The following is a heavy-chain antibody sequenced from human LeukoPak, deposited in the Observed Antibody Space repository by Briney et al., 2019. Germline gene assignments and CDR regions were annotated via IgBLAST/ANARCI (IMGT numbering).Heavy chain of an antibody. J-gene: IGHJ5*02. Sequence: GGSLRLSCAASGFTFSNYAMSWVRQAPGKGLDWVSAISGGGGSTYYADSVKGRFTISRDNSKNTLYLQMNSLRAEDTAVYYCAKDRSSSWYINFFDPWGQGTLVTVSS. CDR2: ISGGGGST. CDR1: GFTFSNYA. V-gene: IGHV3-23*01. CDR3: AKDRSSSWYINFFDP. D-gene: IGHD6-13*01.